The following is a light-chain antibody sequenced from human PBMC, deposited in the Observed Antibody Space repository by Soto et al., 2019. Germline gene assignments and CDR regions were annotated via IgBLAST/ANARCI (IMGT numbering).Light chain of an antibody. CDR3: QQSQRTPWT. CDR2: WAS. V-gene: IGKV4-1*01. Sequence: DIFLTQSPDSLAVSLCERATLNCRSSQSVFSRSSNQHYLAWYQQKPGKPPRLLLDWASSREFGVPARFSGGGSGTDFTLTISDLQADDVAVYYCQQSQRTPWTFGQGTKVDIK. CDR1: QSVFSRSSNQHY. J-gene: IGKJ1*01.